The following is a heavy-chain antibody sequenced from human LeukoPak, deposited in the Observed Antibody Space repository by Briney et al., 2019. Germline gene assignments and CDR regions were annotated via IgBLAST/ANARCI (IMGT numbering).Heavy chain of an antibody. J-gene: IGHJ5*02. D-gene: IGHD6-25*01. Sequence: PSETLSLTCTVSGGSISSYYWTRIRQSAGKGLEWIGRINTSGSTNYNPSLRSRVTMSVNTSKNQFSLNLTSVTAADTAVYSCAREGGDPRWLDPWGQGTLVTVSP. CDR3: AREGGDPRWLDP. V-gene: IGHV4-4*07. CDR1: GGSISSYY. CDR2: INTSGST.